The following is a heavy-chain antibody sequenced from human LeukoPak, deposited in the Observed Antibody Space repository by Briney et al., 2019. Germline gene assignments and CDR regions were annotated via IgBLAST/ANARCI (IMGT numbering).Heavy chain of an antibody. CDR1: GGSVSSYY. V-gene: IGHV4-59*02. CDR2: LSHSGSS. CDR3: ARARYANAWYAFDI. Sequence: SETLSLTCTVSGGSVSSYYWSWLRRPPGRGLEWIAYLSHSGSSDSNPSLTSRVTTLVDTSKNQFSLKLTSVTAADTAVYYCARARYANAWYAFDIWGHGTMVTVSS. D-gene: IGHD2-2*01. J-gene: IGHJ3*02.